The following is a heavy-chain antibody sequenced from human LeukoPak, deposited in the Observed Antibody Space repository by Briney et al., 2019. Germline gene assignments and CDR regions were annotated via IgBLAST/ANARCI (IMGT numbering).Heavy chain of an antibody. V-gene: IGHV3-23*01. Sequence: GGSLRISCAAPGFIFSNYAISWVRQAPGKGPEWVSSISVSGDKTYYTDSVTGRFTISRDDSKNTLYLQANSLTAEDTAVYYCAKWSGWSSYYFDFWGQGALVTVSS. CDR2: ISVSGDKT. CDR1: GFIFSNYA. CDR3: AKWSGWSSYYFDF. D-gene: IGHD6-19*01. J-gene: IGHJ4*02.